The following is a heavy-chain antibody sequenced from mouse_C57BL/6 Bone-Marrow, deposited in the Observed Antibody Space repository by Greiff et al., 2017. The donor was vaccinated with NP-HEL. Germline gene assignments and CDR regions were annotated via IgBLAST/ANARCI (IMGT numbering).Heavy chain of an antibody. CDR2: ISSGGDYI. J-gene: IGHJ1*03. CDR1: GFTFSSYA. D-gene: IGHD1-1*01. V-gene: IGHV5-9-1*02. Sequence: EVQGVESGEGLVKPGGSLKLSCAASGFTFSSYAMSWVRQTPEKRLEWVAYISSGGDYIYYADTVKGRFTISRDNARNTLYLQMSSLKSEDTAMYYCTRDYYYGRERYFDVWGTGTTVTVSS. CDR3: TRDYYYGRERYFDV.